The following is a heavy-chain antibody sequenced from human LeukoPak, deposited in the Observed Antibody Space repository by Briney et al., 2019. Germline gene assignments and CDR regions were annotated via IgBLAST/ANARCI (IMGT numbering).Heavy chain of an antibody. Sequence: SETLSLTCAVYGGSFSVYYWSWIRQPPGKGLEWIGEINHSGSTNYNPSLKSRVTISVDTSKNQFSLKLSSVTAADTAVYYCARGVHCSSTSCTPGGDYSNMYYFDYWGQGTLVTVSS. CDR1: GGSFSVYY. CDR2: INHSGST. V-gene: IGHV4-34*01. CDR3: ARGVHCSSTSCTPGGDYSNMYYFDY. D-gene: IGHD2-2*01. J-gene: IGHJ4*02.